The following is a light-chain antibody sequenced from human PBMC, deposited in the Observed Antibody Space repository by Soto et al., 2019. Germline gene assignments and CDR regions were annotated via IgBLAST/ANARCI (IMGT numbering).Light chain of an antibody. CDR3: QKYNSAPRT. J-gene: IGKJ1*01. V-gene: IGKV1-27*01. CDR2: GAS. Sequence: DIQMTQSPSSLSASVGDRVMITCRASQGISNYVAWYQQKPGKVPKLLIYGASTLQSGVPSRFSGSGSGTDFTITISSLQPEDVATYYCQKYNSAPRTFGQGTKVEIK. CDR1: QGISNY.